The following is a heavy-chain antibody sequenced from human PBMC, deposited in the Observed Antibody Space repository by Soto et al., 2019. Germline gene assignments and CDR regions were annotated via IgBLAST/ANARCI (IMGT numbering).Heavy chain of an antibody. CDR2: NIPIFGTA. J-gene: IGHJ3*02. V-gene: IGHV1-69*13. CDR3: AGEVKYCSGGSCYLDAFDI. CDR1: GGNFSSYA. D-gene: IGHD2-15*01. Sequence: GASVKVSCKASGGNFSSYAINWVRQAPGQGLEWMGGNIPIFGTANYAQKFQGRVTITADESTSTAYMELSSLRSEDTAVYYCAGEVKYCSGGSCYLDAFDIWGQGTRGT.